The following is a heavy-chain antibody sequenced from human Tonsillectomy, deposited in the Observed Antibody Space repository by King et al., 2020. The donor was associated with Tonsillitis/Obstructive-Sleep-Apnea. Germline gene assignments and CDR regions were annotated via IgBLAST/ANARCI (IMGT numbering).Heavy chain of an antibody. Sequence: QLVQSGAEVKKPGEPLKISCKASGFTFTSFWIGGVRHMPGKGLEWMGIIYPGYSDTRYIPSFQVQGTISAVKSISTSYLQWRSLESSDTAMYYCARLYCSGGSCYSRNPFDIWGQGKMVTVSS. CDR2: IYPGYSDT. CDR1: GFTFTSFW. CDR3: ARLYCSGGSCYSRNPFDI. J-gene: IGHJ3*02. D-gene: IGHD2-15*01. V-gene: IGHV5-51*01.